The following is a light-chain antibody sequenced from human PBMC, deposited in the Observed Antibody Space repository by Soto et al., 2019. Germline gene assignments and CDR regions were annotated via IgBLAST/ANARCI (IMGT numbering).Light chain of an antibody. Sequence: IVLTQSPCTLSLSPGESTTLSCRASQSVSSYLAWYQQKPGQPPRLLMYGASSRAAGIPDRFSGRGSGTDFTLTISRLEPEDVAVYYCQQFGSSPPTFGQGTKVDIK. CDR3: QQFGSSPPT. V-gene: IGKV3-20*01. J-gene: IGKJ1*01. CDR2: GAS. CDR1: QSVSSY.